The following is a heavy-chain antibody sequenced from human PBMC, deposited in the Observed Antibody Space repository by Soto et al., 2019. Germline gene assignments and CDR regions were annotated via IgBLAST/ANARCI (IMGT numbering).Heavy chain of an antibody. Sequence: ASVKVSCKASGYTFTRYGISWVRQAPGQGLEWMGWISGYNGDTNYAQKFQGRVTMTMDTSTSTAYMELSSLRSDDTAVYYCAREVTMITCGPFDIWGQGTMVTVS. D-gene: IGHD3-22*01. J-gene: IGHJ3*02. CDR1: GYTFTRYG. V-gene: IGHV1-18*01. CDR3: AREVTMITCGPFDI. CDR2: ISGYNGDT.